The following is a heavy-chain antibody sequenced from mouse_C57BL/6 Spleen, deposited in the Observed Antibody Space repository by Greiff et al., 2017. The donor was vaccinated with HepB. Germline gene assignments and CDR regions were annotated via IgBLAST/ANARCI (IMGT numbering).Heavy chain of an antibody. D-gene: IGHD2-12*01. CDR1: GYSFTGYF. CDR2: INPYNGAT. V-gene: IGHV1-20*01. Sequence: EVQLQQSGPELVKPGDSVKISCKASGYSFTGYFMNWVMQSHGKSLEWIGRINPYNGATFYNQKFTGKATLTVDKSSSTAHMELRSLTSEDSAVYIQTIKSTTTMTRDKSSSPAHRELRSLTSEDSSVDYCAVYDDGSSHGYFDVWGTGTTVTVAA. CDR3: TIKSTTTMTRDKSSSPAHRELRSLTSEDSSVDYCAVYDDGSSHGYFDV. J-gene: IGHJ1*03.